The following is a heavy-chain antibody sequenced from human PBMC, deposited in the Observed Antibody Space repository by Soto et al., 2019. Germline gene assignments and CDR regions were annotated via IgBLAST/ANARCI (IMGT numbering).Heavy chain of an antibody. CDR3: ARCSGSNPKGMDV. J-gene: IGHJ6*02. Sequence: GGSPRLSCAASGFTFSSYAMHWVRQAPGKGLEWVAVISYDGSNKYYADSVKGRFTISRDNSKNTLYLQMNSLRAEDTAVYYCARCSGSNPKGMDVWGQGTTVTVSS. D-gene: IGHD1-26*01. V-gene: IGHV3-30-3*01. CDR1: GFTFSSYA. CDR2: ISYDGSNK.